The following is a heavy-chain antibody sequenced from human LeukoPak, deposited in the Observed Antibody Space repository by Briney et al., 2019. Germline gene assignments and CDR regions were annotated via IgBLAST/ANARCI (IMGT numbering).Heavy chain of an antibody. CDR2: INHSGST. V-gene: IGHV4-34*01. D-gene: IGHD1-1*01. CDR3: ARAVGVGRGTYFDL. J-gene: IGHJ2*01. Sequence: PSETLSLTCAVYGGSFSGYYWSWIRQPPGKGLEWIGEINHSGSTNYNPSLKSRVTISVDTSKNQFSLKLSSVTAADTAVHYCARAVGVGRGTYFDLWGRGTLVTVSS. CDR1: GGSFSGYY.